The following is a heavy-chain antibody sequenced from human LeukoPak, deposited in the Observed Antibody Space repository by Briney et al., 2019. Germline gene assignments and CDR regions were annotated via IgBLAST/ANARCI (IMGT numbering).Heavy chain of an antibody. D-gene: IGHD5-18*01. CDR2: VYYSGST. CDR1: GGSISTYY. V-gene: IGHV4-59*01. CDR3: ALTAMATYYFDY. J-gene: IGHJ4*02. Sequence: SETLSLTCSVSGGSISTYYWSWIRQPPGKGLEWIGCVYYSGSTDYNPSLKSRVTISVDTSKKQFSLKLSSVTAADTAVYYCALTAMATYYFDYWGQGTLVTVSS.